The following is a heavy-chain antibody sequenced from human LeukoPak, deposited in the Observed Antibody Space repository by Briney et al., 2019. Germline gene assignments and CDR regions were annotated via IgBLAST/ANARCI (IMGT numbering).Heavy chain of an antibody. V-gene: IGHV4-34*01. CDR1: GGSFSGYY. Sequence: PSETLSLTCAVYGGSFSGYYWSWIRQPPGKGLEWIGEINHSGSTNYNPSLKSRVTISVDTSKNQFSLKLSSVTAADTAVYYCARVSVVVVPAATYYYYYGMDVWGQGTTVTVSS. D-gene: IGHD2-2*01. CDR3: ARVSVVVVPAATYYYYYGMDV. J-gene: IGHJ6*01. CDR2: INHSGST.